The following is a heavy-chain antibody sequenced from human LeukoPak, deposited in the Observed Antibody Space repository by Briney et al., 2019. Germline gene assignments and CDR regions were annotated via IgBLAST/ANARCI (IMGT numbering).Heavy chain of an antibody. V-gene: IGHV3-48*01. Sequence: GGSLRLSCAASGFTFSSYSMNWVRQAPGKGLEWVSYISSSSSTIYYADSVKGRFTISRDNAKNSLYLQMNGLRAEDTAVYYCARGYGSSWYLFDYWGQGTLVTVSS. CDR1: GFTFSSYS. J-gene: IGHJ4*02. CDR3: ARGYGSSWYLFDY. D-gene: IGHD6-13*01. CDR2: ISSSSSTI.